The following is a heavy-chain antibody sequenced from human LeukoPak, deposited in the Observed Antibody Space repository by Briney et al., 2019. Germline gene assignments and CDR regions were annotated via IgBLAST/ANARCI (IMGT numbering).Heavy chain of an antibody. V-gene: IGHV3-74*01. CDR3: ARVAFSSQVILYHFDN. CDR1: GFTFSSYW. D-gene: IGHD2-8*01. J-gene: IGHJ4*02. CDR2: INSDGSST. Sequence: GGSLRLSCAASGFTFSSYWMHWVRQAPGKGLVWVSRINSDGSSTSYADSVKGRFTISRDNAKNTLYLQMNSLRAEDTAVYYCARVAFSSQVILYHFDNWGQGTLVTVSS.